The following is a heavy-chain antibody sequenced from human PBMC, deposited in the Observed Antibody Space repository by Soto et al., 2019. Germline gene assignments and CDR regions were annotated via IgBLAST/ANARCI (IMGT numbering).Heavy chain of an antibody. J-gene: IGHJ4*02. CDR2: VRSKADGGTI. CDR3: TTGYIVGAGASTDFAY. V-gene: IGHV3-15*07. Sequence: EVQLVESGGGLVKPGGSLRLSCSASGFTFKNAWFNWVRQAPGQGLEWVGRVRSKADGGTIEYAAPVKARFSISRDDSKNMSYTQTKSLKTEDTALYYCTTGYIVGAGASTDFAYWGRGTLVPAS. CDR1: GFTFKNAW. D-gene: IGHD2-15*01.